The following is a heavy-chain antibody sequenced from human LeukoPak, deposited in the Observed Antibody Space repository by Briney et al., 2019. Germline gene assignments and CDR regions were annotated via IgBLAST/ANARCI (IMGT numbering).Heavy chain of an antibody. J-gene: IGHJ4*02. Sequence: GGSLRLSCAVSEFTFSDAWMSWVRQAPGKGLEWVGRIKSKADGGTTDYAAPVKGRFTISRDDSKNTLYLQMNSLKTEDTAVYYCTTVPTGDEDFDYWGQGTLVTVSS. V-gene: IGHV3-15*01. CDR1: EFTFSDAW. CDR3: TTVPTGDEDFDY. CDR2: IKSKADGGTT. D-gene: IGHD2-21*01.